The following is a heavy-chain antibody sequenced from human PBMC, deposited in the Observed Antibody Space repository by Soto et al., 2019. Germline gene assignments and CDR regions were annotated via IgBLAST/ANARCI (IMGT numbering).Heavy chain of an antibody. Sequence: QVQLVQSGAEVKKPGASVKVSCKASGYTFTGYYMHWVRQAPGQGLEWMGGIIPIFGTANYAQKFQGRVTITADESTSTAYMELSSLRAEDTAVYYCARRRDGYMDACDIWGQGKMVTVSS. CDR1: GYTFTGYY. V-gene: IGHV1-69*01. CDR2: IIPIFGTA. CDR3: ARRRDGYMDACDI. J-gene: IGHJ3*02. D-gene: IGHD5-12*01.